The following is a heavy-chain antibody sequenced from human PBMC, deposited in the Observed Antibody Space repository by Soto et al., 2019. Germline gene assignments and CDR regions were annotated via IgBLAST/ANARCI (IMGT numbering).Heavy chain of an antibody. J-gene: IGHJ3*02. CDR3: ARLPITRGAFDI. CDR1: GFTFSDYY. D-gene: IGHD3-10*01. V-gene: IGHV3-11*06. CDR2: ISSSSSYT. Sequence: PVGSLRLSCAASGFTFSDYYMSWIRQAPGKGLEWVSYISSSSSYTNYADSVKGRFTISRDNAKNSLYLQMNSLRAEDTAVYYCARLPITRGAFDIWGQGTMVTVSS.